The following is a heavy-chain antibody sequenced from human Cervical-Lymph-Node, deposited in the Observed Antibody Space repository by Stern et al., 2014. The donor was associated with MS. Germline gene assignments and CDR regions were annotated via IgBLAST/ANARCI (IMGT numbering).Heavy chain of an antibody. Sequence: VQLVESGGGVVQPGRSLRLSCAASGFIFSNYAMHWVRQAPGKGLDWVAFVSNEGSNQFYADSLNGRFTISRDNANNTLYLQMNSLRPEDTAVYYCGRDTCRGGGCYFRYWGQGILITVSS. CDR2: VSNEGSNQ. J-gene: IGHJ4*02. CDR3: GRDTCRGGGCYFRY. D-gene: IGHD2-15*01. CDR1: GFIFSNYA. V-gene: IGHV3-30-3*01.